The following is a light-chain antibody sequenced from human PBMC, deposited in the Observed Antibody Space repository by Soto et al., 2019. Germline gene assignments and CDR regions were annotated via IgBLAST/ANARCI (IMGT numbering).Light chain of an antibody. CDR1: QSVSASY. J-gene: IGKJ1*01. CDR3: QQYRNFPPWT. Sequence: EIVLTQSPGTLSLSPGERATLSCRASQSVSASYYLAWYQQKHGQAPRLLIYGTSSRATGIPDRFSGSGSGTDFTLTISRLEPEDFAVYYCQQYRNFPPWTFGQGTKLEIK. V-gene: IGKV3-20*01. CDR2: GTS.